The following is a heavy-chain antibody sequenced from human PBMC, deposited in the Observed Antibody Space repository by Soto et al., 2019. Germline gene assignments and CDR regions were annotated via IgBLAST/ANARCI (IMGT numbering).Heavy chain of an antibody. CDR1: GGSVSSGSYY. D-gene: IGHD3-3*01. Sequence: SETLSLTCTVSGGSVSSGSYYWSWIRQPPGKGLEWIGYIYYSGSTNYNPSLKSRVTISVDTSKNQFSLKLSSVTAADTAVYYCARSYDFWSGSTNYFDYWGHGTLVTPSS. V-gene: IGHV4-61*01. J-gene: IGHJ4*01. CDR2: IYYSGST. CDR3: ARSYDFWSGSTNYFDY.